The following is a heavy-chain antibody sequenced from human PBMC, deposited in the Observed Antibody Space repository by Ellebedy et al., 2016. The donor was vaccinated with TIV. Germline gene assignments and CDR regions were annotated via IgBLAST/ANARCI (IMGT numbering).Heavy chain of an antibody. CDR3: SREGSGSYFDDYYEYGMDV. V-gene: IGHV3-21*01. Sequence: GESLKISCAASGFTFSSYSMNWVRQAPGKGLEWVSSISSSSSYIYYADSVKGRFTISRDNAKNSLYLQMNSLRAEDTAVYYCSREGSGSYFDDYYEYGMDVWGQGTTVTVSS. D-gene: IGHD1-26*01. J-gene: IGHJ6*02. CDR1: GFTFSSYS. CDR2: ISSSSSYI.